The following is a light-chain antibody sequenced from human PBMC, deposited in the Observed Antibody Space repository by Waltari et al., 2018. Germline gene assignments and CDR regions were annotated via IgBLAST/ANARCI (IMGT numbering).Light chain of an antibody. V-gene: IGKV4-1*01. CDR1: QSVLHSSNNKNY. CDR3: QQYYSPQYT. CDR2: WAS. Sequence: DIVMTKSPDSLAVSLGERATINCKSSQSVLHSSNNKNYLAWYQQKPGQPPKLLIYWASTRDSGVPDRFSGSGSGTDFTLTISSLQAEDVAVYYCQQYYSPQYTFGQGTKVEIK. J-gene: IGKJ2*01.